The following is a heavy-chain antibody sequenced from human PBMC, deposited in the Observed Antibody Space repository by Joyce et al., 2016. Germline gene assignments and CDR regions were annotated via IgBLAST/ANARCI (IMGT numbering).Heavy chain of an antibody. CDR1: GLNFLTYG. V-gene: IGHV3-23*01. D-gene: IGHD7-27*01. J-gene: IGHJ4*02. Sequence: EVQLSESGGGLVQPGGSLRLSCAASGLNFLTYGMSWVRQAPGKGLEGVSGISGTNTYYTDSVKGRFTISRDKSKNTLYLQMNSLRAEDTAVYYCAKEVNWGLGYFDSWGQGALVTVSS. CDR3: AKEVNWGLGYFDS. CDR2: ISGTNT.